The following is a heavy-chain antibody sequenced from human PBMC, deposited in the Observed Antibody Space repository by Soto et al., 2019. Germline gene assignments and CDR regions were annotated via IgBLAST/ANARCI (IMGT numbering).Heavy chain of an antibody. J-gene: IGHJ6*02. CDR3: ARELHGGSYGMDV. CDR2: ITTAGDT. CDR1: GFTFSNYD. Sequence: EVQLVESGGGLVQPGGSLRLSCAASGFTFSNYDMHWVRQVTGTGLEWVSGITTAGDTYYAGSVKGRFTISREKAKNSLYLQMNSLSAGDTAVYYCARELHGGSYGMDVWGQGTTVTVSS. V-gene: IGHV3-13*01.